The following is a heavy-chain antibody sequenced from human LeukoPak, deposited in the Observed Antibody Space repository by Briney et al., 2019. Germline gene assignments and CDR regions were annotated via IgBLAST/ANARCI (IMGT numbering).Heavy chain of an antibody. D-gene: IGHD3-3*01. Sequence: GSLRLSCAASGFTFSSYAMHWVRQAPGKGLEWVAVISYDGSNKYYADSVKGRFTISRDNSKNTLNLQMNSLRAEDTAVYYCASLRDLEWLLSAQIAFDIWGQGTMVTVSS. V-gene: IGHV3-30-3*01. J-gene: IGHJ3*02. CDR2: ISYDGSNK. CDR1: GFTFSSYA. CDR3: ASLRDLEWLLSAQIAFDI.